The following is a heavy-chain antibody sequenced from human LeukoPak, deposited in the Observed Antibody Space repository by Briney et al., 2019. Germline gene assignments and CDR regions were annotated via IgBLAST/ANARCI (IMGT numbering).Heavy chain of an antibody. CDR3: AKEAMVRGVIPLYYFDY. D-gene: IGHD3-10*01. V-gene: IGHV3-21*04. CDR2: ISSSSSYI. Sequence: GGSLRLSCAASGFTFSSYSMNWVRQAPGKGLEWVSSISSSSSYIYYADSVKGRFTISRDNAKNSLYLQMNSLRAEDTAVYYCAKEAMVRGVIPLYYFDYWGQGTLVTVSS. CDR1: GFTFSSYS. J-gene: IGHJ4*02.